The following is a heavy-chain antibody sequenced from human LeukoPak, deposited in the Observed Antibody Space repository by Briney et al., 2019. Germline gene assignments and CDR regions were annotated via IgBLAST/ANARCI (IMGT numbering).Heavy chain of an antibody. CDR3: ARLRGEALNWFDP. Sequence: ASVKVSCKASGFTFTSHDYNWERQATGQGLEWMGWMNPNSGNTGYAQKFQGRVTMTRDTSITTVYMELSSLTSEDTAVYYCARLRGEALNWFDPWGQGTLVTVSS. J-gene: IGHJ5*02. CDR1: GFTFTSHD. D-gene: IGHD2-21*01. CDR2: MNPNSGNT. V-gene: IGHV1-8*01.